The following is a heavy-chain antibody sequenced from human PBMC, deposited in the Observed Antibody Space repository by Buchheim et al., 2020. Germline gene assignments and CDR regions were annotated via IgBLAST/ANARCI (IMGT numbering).Heavy chain of an antibody. CDR3: ARETQNYYDSSGYYSNWFDP. V-gene: IGHV4-30-2*01. D-gene: IGHD3-22*01. CDR1: GGSISSGGYS. CDR2: IYHSGST. Sequence: QLQLQESGSGLVKPSQTLSLTCAVSGGSISSGGYSWSWIRQPPGKGLEWIGYIYHSGSTYYNPSLKSRVTISVDRSKNPFSLKLSSVTAADTAVYYCARETQNYYDSSGYYSNWFDPWGQGT. J-gene: IGHJ5*02.